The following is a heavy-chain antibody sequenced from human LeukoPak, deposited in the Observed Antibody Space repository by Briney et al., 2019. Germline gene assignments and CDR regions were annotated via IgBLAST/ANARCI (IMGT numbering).Heavy chain of an antibody. CDR3: ARDLSPSTTEMDY. V-gene: IGHV3-21*01. Sequence: PGGSLRLSCAASGFTFSSYSMNWVRQAPGKGLEWVSSISSSSSYIYYADSVKGRFTISRDNAKNSPYLQMNSLRAEDTAVYYCARDLSPSTTEMDYWGQGTLVTVSS. CDR2: ISSSSSYI. D-gene: IGHD4-11*01. J-gene: IGHJ4*02. CDR1: GFTFSSYS.